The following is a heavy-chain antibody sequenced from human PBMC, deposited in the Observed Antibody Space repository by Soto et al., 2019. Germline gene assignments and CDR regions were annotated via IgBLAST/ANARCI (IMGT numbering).Heavy chain of an antibody. V-gene: IGHV3-23*01. J-gene: IGHJ4*02. CDR2: ISGSGGST. CDR1: GFTFSSYA. Sequence: GESLKISCAASGFTFSSYAMSWVRQAPGKGLEWVSAISGSGGSTYYADSVKGRFTISRDNSKNTLYLQMNSLRAEDTAVYYCAKRKLHKTSPIDYWGQGTLVTVSS. CDR3: AKRKLHKTSPIDY. D-gene: IGHD1-7*01.